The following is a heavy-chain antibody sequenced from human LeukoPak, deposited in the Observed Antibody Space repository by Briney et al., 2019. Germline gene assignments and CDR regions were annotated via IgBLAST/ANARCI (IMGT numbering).Heavy chain of an antibody. Sequence: HPGGSLRLSCAAPGFTFSSYSMNWVRQAPGKGLEWVSYISSSSSTIYYTDSVKGRFTISRDNAKNSLYLQMNSLRDEDTAVYYCATVRYYYDSTDYWGQGTLVTVSS. CDR2: ISSSSSTI. CDR3: ATVRYYYDSTDY. V-gene: IGHV3-48*02. D-gene: IGHD3-22*01. CDR1: GFTFSSYS. J-gene: IGHJ4*02.